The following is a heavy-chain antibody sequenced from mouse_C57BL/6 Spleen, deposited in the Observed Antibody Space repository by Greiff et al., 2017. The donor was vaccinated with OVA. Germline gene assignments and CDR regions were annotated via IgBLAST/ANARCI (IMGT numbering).Heavy chain of an antibody. Sequence: QVQLQQPGAELVRPGTSVKLSCKASGYTFTSYWMHWVKQRPGQGLEWIGVIDPSDSYTNYNQKFKGKATLTVDTSSSTAYMQLSSLTSEDSAVYYCARLLVAGNAMDYWGQGTSVTVSS. CDR1: GYTFTSYW. V-gene: IGHV1-59*01. J-gene: IGHJ4*01. D-gene: IGHD1-1*01. CDR2: IDPSDSYT. CDR3: ARLLVAGNAMDY.